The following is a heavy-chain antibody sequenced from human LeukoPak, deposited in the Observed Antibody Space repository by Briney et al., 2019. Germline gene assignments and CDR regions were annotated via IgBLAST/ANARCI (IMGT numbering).Heavy chain of an antibody. CDR2: ISSSSSTI. D-gene: IGHD3-3*01. V-gene: IGHV3-48*04. CDR1: GFTFSSYA. CDR3: ARDSRMNYYAS. Sequence: GGSLRLSCAASGFTFSSYAMSWVRQAPGKGLEWVSYISSSSSTIYYADSVKGRFTISRDNAVNSLYLQMNSLRAEDTAMYYCARDSRMNYYASWGRGTLVTVSS. J-gene: IGHJ5*02.